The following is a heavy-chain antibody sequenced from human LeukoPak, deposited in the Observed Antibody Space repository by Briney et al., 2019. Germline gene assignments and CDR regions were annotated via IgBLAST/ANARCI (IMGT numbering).Heavy chain of an antibody. Sequence: GGSLRLSCAASGFTFSSYAMHWVRQAPGKGLEWVAVISYDGSNKYYADSVKGRFTISRDNSKNTLYLQMNSLRAEDTAVYYCARDIDRYCSSTSCYSAFDYWGQGTLVTVSS. CDR3: ARDIDRYCSSTSCYSAFDY. V-gene: IGHV3-30-3*01. D-gene: IGHD2-2*02. CDR1: GFTFSSYA. J-gene: IGHJ4*02. CDR2: ISYDGSNK.